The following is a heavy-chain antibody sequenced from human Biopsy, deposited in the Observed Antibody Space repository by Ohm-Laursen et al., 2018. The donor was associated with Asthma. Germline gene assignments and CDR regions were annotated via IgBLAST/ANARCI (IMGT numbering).Heavy chain of an antibody. CDR1: GFTFSSYA. J-gene: IGHJ4*02. Sequence: GSLRLSCTASGFTFSSYAMHWVRQAPGKGLEWVSSISSSSSYIYYADSVKGRFTISRDNAKNSLYLQMNSPRAEDTAVYYCARDGTDMNEAMPKDYWGQGTLVTVSS. CDR3: ARDGTDMNEAMPKDY. V-gene: IGHV3-21*01. CDR2: ISSSSSYI. D-gene: IGHD2-2*01.